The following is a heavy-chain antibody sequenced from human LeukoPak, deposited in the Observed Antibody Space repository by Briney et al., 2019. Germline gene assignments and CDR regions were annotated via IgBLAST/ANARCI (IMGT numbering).Heavy chain of an antibody. CDR2: MNPNSGNT. CDR3: ARAHRIGRMRSSSTSY. J-gene: IGHJ4*02. D-gene: IGHD2-2*01. Sequence: GASVKVSCKASGYTFTSYDINWVRQATGQGLEWMGWMNPNSGNTGYAQKFQGRVTMTRNTSISTAYMELCSLRSEDTAVYYCARAHRIGRMRSSSTSYWGQGTLVTVSS. V-gene: IGHV1-8*01. CDR1: GYTFTSYD.